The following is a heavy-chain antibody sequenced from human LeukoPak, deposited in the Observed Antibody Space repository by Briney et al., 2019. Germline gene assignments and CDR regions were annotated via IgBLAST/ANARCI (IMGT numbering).Heavy chain of an antibody. CDR2: FYTSGST. CDR1: GGSMSSYY. V-gene: IGHV4-4*07. Sequence: SETLSLTCTVSGGSMSSYYWSWIRQPAGKGLEWIGRFYTSGSTNYNPSLKSRLTISVDTSKNQFSLKLSSVTAADTAVYYCARGPYSSSSLGYYYYYYMDVWGKGTTVTVSS. D-gene: IGHD6-6*01. CDR3: ARGPYSSSSLGYYYYYYMDV. J-gene: IGHJ6*03.